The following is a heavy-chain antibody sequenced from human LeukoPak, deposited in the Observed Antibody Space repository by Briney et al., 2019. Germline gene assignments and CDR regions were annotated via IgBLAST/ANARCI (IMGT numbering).Heavy chain of an antibody. CDR3: ARDLEAALGYAFDI. Sequence: PGGSLRLSCAASGFTFDDYGMTWVRQAPGKGLEWVANIKQDGSEKYYVDSVKGRFTISRDNAKNSLYLQMNSLRAEDTAVYYCARDLEAALGYAFDIWGQGTMVTVSS. CDR2: IKQDGSEK. J-gene: IGHJ3*02. CDR1: GFTFDDYG. D-gene: IGHD1-1*01. V-gene: IGHV3-7*01.